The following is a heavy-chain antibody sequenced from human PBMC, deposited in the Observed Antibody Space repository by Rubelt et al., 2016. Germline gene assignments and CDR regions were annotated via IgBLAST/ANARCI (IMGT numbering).Heavy chain of an antibody. J-gene: IGHJ5*02. CDR3: AYRSPPYYYGSGSSWFDP. CDR2: IYWDDDK. CDR1: TGSISTYYW. V-gene: IGHV2-5*08. D-gene: IGHD3-10*01. Sequence: QESGPGLVKSSETLSLTCTVSTGSISTYYWNWIRQPPGKGLEWLALIYWDDDKRYSPSLKSRLTITKDTSKNQVVLTRANMDSVDTATYYCAYRSPPYYYGSGSSWFDPWGPGTLVTVSS.